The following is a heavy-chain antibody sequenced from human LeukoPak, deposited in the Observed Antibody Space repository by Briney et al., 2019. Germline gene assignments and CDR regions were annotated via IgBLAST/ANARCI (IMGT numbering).Heavy chain of an antibody. CDR1: GYTFTSYF. D-gene: IGHD6-19*01. J-gene: IGHJ5*02. CDR2: INPSGGST. Sequence: ASVKVSCKASGYTFTSYFMHWVRQAPGQGLEWMGIINPSGGSTNYAQKFQGRVTMTRDTSKNQFSLKLSSVTAADTAVYYCARASEQWLVTNWFDPWGQGTLVTVSS. V-gene: IGHV1-46*01. CDR3: ARASEQWLVTNWFDP.